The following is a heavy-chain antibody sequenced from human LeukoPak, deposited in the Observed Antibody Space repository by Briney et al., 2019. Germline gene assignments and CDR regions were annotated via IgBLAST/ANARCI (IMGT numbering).Heavy chain of an antibody. V-gene: IGHV3-30*18. D-gene: IGHD3-22*01. CDR2: ISYGGTNK. J-gene: IGHJ4*02. CDR3: AKGGYYDTRSYYAFDY. Sequence: GGSLRLSCAASGSTFSSYGMHWVRQAPGKGLEWVAVISYGGTNKYYADSVKGRFTISRDNSKNTLYLQMSSLRAEDTAVYYCAKGGYYDTRSYYAFDYWGQGTLVTVSS. CDR1: GSTFSSYG.